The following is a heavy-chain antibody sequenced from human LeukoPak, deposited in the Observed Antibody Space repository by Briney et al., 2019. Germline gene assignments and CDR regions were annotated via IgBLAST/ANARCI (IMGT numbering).Heavy chain of an antibody. J-gene: IGHJ3*02. CDR3: ARALVGADDAFDI. CDR2: IYYSGST. Sequence: KSSETLSLTCTVSGGSISSYYWSWIRQPPGKGLEWIGYIYYSGSTNYNPSLKSRVTISVDPSKNQFSLKLSSVTAADTAVYYCARALVGADDAFDIWGQGTMVTVSS. D-gene: IGHD1-26*01. CDR1: GGSISSYY. V-gene: IGHV4-59*01.